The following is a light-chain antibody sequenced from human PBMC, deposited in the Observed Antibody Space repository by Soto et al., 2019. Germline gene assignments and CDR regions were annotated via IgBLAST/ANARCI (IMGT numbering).Light chain of an antibody. J-gene: IGKJ4*01. Sequence: EIVLTQSPGTLSLSPGERATLSCRASQSVSSNLAWYQQKPGQAPRLLIYGASTRATGIPARFSGSGSGTDFTLTISRLEPEDFAVYYCQYYYESSPFGRGTKVDIK. CDR3: QYYYESSP. CDR1: QSVSSN. V-gene: IGKV3-20*01. CDR2: GAS.